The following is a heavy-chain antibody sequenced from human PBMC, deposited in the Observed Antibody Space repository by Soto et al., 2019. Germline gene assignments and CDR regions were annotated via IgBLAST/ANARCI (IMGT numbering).Heavy chain of an antibody. CDR1: GYSFANYW. J-gene: IGHJ4*02. CDR2: IYPGDSET. D-gene: IGHD3-10*01. V-gene: IGHV5-51*01. CDR3: ARTGAPTETVVYGF. Sequence: PGESLKISCKASGYSFANYWIGWVCQKPGKGLEWMGVIYPGDSETTYSPSFEGQVIISVDRSRGTASLEWSSLKASDTARYYCARTGAPTETVVYGFWGQGTQVTVSS.